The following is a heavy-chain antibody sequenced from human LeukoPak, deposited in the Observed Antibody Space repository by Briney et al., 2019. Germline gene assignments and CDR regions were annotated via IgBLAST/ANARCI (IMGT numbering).Heavy chain of an antibody. Sequence: SETLSLTCTVSGGSISGYYWSWIRQPAGKGLEWIGRFSATGSSNYNPSLKSRVTMSVDTSKNHFSLEVTSMTAADTAVYYCARDVYDIWSGYFDYWGQGTLVTVSS. CDR1: GGSISGYY. V-gene: IGHV4-4*07. CDR2: FSATGSS. J-gene: IGHJ4*02. CDR3: ARDVYDIWSGYFDY. D-gene: IGHD3-3*01.